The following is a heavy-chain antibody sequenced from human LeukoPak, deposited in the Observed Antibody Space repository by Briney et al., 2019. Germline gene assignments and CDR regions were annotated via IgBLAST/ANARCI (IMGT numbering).Heavy chain of an antibody. D-gene: IGHD1-26*01. V-gene: IGHV4-4*07. J-gene: IGHJ5*01. CDR2: INTSGNT. Sequence: SETLSLTCSVSGGSIGTYYWSWIRQPAGKGLEWIGRINTSGNTNYNPSLKSRVTMSVDTSKNQFSLRLSSVTAADTAIYFCARESVGATPNWFDSWGQGNLVTVSS. CDR1: GGSIGTYY. CDR3: ARESVGATPNWFDS.